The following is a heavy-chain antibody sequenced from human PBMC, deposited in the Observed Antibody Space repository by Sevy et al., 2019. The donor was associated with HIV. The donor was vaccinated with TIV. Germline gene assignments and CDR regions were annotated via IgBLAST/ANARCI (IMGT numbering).Heavy chain of an antibody. CDR1: GGSINSGGYS. Sequence: SETLSLTCAVSGGSINSGGYSWSWIRQPPGKGLEWIGYIFQSGATYYIPSLQSRVSISVDMSKNQFSLNLRSVTAADTAVYYCARVRVGDSSSWYGAFDVWGQGTMVTVSS. D-gene: IGHD6-13*01. CDR3: ARVRVGDSSSWYGAFDV. J-gene: IGHJ3*01. V-gene: IGHV4-30-2*01. CDR2: IFQSGAT.